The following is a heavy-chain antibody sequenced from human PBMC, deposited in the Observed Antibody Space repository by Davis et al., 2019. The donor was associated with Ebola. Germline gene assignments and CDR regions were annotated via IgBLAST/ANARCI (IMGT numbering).Heavy chain of an antibody. Sequence: GGSLRLSCTASGFTFGDYAMSWFRQAPGKGLEWVGFIRSKAYGGTTEYAASVKGRFTISRDDSKSIAYLQMNSLKTEDTAVYYCTTVGWTWELLHGYWGQGTLVTVSS. CDR3: TTVGWTWELLHGY. V-gene: IGHV3-49*03. CDR1: GFTFGDYA. CDR2: IRSKAYGGTT. D-gene: IGHD1-26*01. J-gene: IGHJ4*02.